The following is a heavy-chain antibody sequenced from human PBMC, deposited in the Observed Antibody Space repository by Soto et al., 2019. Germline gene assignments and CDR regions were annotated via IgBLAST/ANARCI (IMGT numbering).Heavy chain of an antibody. D-gene: IGHD2-2*01. Sequence: ASVKVSCKASGYTFTSYGISWVRQAPGQGLEWMGWISAYNGNTDYAQKLQGRVTMTTDTSTSTAYMELRSLRFDDTAVYYCPGVGNNCRSTRSHDYWGRETLVPVSS. V-gene: IGHV1-18*01. CDR1: GYTFTSYG. CDR2: ISAYNGNT. J-gene: IGHJ4*02. CDR3: PGVGNNCRSTRSHDY.